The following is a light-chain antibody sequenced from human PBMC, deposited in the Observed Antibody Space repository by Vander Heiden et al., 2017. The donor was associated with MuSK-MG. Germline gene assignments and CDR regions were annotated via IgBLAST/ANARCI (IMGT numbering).Light chain of an antibody. CDR3: QQDGSSPIT. J-gene: IGKJ5*01. Sequence: EIVLTQSPGTLSLSPGERATLSCRASQSVSSSYLAWYQQKPGQAPRLLIYGASSRATGIPDRFSGSGSGTDFTLTISRLEPEDFAVYYCQQDGSSPITFGQETRLEIK. CDR1: QSVSSSY. V-gene: IGKV3-20*01. CDR2: GAS.